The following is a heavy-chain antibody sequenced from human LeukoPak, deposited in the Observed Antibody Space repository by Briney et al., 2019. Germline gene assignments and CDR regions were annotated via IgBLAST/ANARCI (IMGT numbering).Heavy chain of an antibody. D-gene: IGHD2/OR15-2a*01. CDR3: ARRSRLGSRNNWYFDL. CDR1: GGTFSSYA. CDR2: IIPIFGTA. V-gene: IGHV1-69*01. Sequence: SVKVSCKASGGTFSSYATSWVRQAPGQGLEWMGGIIPIFGTANYAQKFQGRVTITADESTSTAYMELSSLRSEDTAVYYCARRSRLGSRNNWYFDLWGRGTLVTVSS. J-gene: IGHJ2*01.